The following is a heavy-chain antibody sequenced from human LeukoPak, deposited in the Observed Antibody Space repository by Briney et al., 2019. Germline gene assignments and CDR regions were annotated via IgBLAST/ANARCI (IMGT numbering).Heavy chain of an antibody. V-gene: IGHV4-30-2*01. J-gene: IGHJ2*01. CDR3: ARDLGRKGSPRE. CDR1: GGSISSGGYY. D-gene: IGHD1-26*01. Sequence: PSQTLSLTCTVSGGSISSGGYYWSWIRQPPGKGLEWIGYIYHSGSTYYNPSLKSRVTISVDRSKNQFSLKLSSVTAADTAVYYCARDLGRKGSPREWGRGTLVTVSS. CDR2: IYHSGST.